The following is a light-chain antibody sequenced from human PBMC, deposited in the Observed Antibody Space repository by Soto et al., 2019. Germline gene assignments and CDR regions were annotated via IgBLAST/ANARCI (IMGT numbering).Light chain of an antibody. CDR3: QQRSDWPLT. CDR2: DAF. Sequence: EIVLTQSPATLSLSPGEGATLSCRASQGVSTYLAWYQQKPGQAPRLLIYDAFKRVTGVPARFSGSGSGTDFTLTISSLEPGDFAVYYCQQRSDWPLTFGGGTKVDIK. CDR1: QGVSTY. J-gene: IGKJ4*01. V-gene: IGKV3-11*01.